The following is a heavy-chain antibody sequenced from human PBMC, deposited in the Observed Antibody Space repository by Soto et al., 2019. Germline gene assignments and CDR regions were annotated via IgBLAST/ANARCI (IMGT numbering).Heavy chain of an antibody. V-gene: IGHV3-53*01. Sequence: PGGSLRLSCAGSGFIVSSYYMSWVLQAPGKGLEWISVIYSGGSTYYADSVQGRFTISRDNSENTLYLKLNSLRAEDTAVYYCEKSGGNGWFADAFDVWGQGTMVTVSS. CDR2: IYSGGST. J-gene: IGHJ3*01. D-gene: IGHD6-19*01. CDR1: GFIVSSYY. CDR3: EKSGGNGWFADAFDV.